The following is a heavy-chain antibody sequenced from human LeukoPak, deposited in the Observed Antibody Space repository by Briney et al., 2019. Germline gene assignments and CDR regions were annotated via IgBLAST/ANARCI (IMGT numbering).Heavy chain of an antibody. CDR1: GASNNSFY. CDR3: ARKVPKKGWFDP. J-gene: IGHJ5*02. Sequence: SETLSLTCIVSGASNNSFYWSWLRQPPGKGLERIGYTHPSGNSNYSPSLKSRVTISVDASTNQFSLKLKSVTAADTAVYYCARKVPKKGWFDPWGQGTLVTVSS. CDR2: THPSGNS. V-gene: IGHV4-4*09.